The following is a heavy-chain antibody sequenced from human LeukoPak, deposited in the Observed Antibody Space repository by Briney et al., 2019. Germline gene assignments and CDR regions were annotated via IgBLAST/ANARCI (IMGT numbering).Heavy chain of an antibody. CDR1: GFTFSSYS. J-gene: IGHJ4*02. D-gene: IGHD2-2*02. Sequence: GGSLRLSCAASGFTFSSYSMNWVRQAPGKGLEWVSFISSSSSSIYYADSVKGRFTISRDNAKNSLYLQMNSLRAEDTAVYYCASLGCSSTSCYNYWGQGTLVTVSS. CDR2: ISSSSSSI. V-gene: IGHV3-48*01. CDR3: ASLGCSSTSCYNY.